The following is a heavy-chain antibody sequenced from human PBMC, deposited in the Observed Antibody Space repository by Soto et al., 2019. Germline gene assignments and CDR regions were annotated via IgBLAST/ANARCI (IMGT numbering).Heavy chain of an antibody. D-gene: IGHD3-10*01. CDR2: IYSGGST. V-gene: IGHV3-53*01. Sequence: GGSLRLSCSVSGFTVSSNYMSWVRQAPGKGLEWVSVIYSGGSTYYADSVKGRFTISRDNSKSTLYLQMNSLRAEDTAVYYCARHITMDPLLVYWGQGTLVTVSS. J-gene: IGHJ4*02. CDR1: GFTVSSNY. CDR3: ARHITMDPLLVY.